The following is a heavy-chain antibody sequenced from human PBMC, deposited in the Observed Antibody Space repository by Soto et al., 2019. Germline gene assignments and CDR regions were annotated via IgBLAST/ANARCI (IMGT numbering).Heavy chain of an antibody. Sequence: QVQLQESGPGLVKPSGTLSLICSVSSGTISSANWWSWVRQAPGKGLEWIGEIHPTGNTNYNPSLESRLTISIDKSKNQCSLRLTSVTAADTALYYCAREGTGTTRGSFDYWGQGTLVTVSS. D-gene: IGHD1-1*01. CDR1: SGTISSANW. CDR3: AREGTGTTRGSFDY. V-gene: IGHV4-4*02. J-gene: IGHJ4*02. CDR2: IHPTGNT.